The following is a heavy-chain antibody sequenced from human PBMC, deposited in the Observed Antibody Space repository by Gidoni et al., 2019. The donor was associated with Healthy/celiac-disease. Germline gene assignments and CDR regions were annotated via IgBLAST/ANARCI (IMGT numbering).Heavy chain of an antibody. CDR2: IYYSGST. J-gene: IGHJ6*02. CDR1: RGSISSGGYY. Sequence: QGQLQESGPGLVKTSPTLSRTSTVSRGSISSGGYYWSWIRQHPGKGLEWIGYIYYSGSTYYNPSLKSRVTISVDTSKNQFSVKLSSVTAADTAVYYCAAQSVFRYCMDVWGQGTTVTVSS. D-gene: IGHD3-10*01. V-gene: IGHV4-31*03. CDR3: AAQSVFRYCMDV.